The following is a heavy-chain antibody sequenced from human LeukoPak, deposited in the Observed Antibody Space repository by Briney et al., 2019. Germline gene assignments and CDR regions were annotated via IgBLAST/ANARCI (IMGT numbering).Heavy chain of an antibody. CDR1: GFTFSSYG. D-gene: IGHD6-13*01. Sequence: GGSLRLSCAASGFTFSSYGMHWVRQAPGKGLEWVAVISYDGSNKYYADSVKGRFTISRDNSKNTLYLQMNSLRAGDTAVYYCAKEEIAAALEKEANFVDYWGQGTLVTVSS. CDR2: ISYDGSNK. J-gene: IGHJ4*02. V-gene: IGHV3-30*18. CDR3: AKEEIAAALEKEANFVDY.